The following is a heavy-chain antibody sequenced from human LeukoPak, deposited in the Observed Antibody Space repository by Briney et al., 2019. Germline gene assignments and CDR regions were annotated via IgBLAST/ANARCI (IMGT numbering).Heavy chain of an antibody. D-gene: IGHD6-19*01. CDR1: GFTFSSYA. V-gene: IGHV3-23*01. CDR3: AKDRGSGSVRGYFDY. CDR2: ISGSGGST. Sequence: PGGSLRLSCAASGFTFSSYAMSWVRQAPGKGLEWVSSISGSGGSTYYADSVKGRFTISRDNPKNTLYLQMNSLRAEDTAVYYCAKDRGSGSVRGYFDYWGQGTLVTVSS. J-gene: IGHJ4*02.